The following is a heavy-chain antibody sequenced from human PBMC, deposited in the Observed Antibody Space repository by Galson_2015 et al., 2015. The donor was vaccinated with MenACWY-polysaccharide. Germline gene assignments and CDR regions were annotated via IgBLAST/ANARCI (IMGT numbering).Heavy chain of an antibody. J-gene: IGHJ6*02. CDR3: ARDLGYCSSTSCYTVSGGMDV. D-gene: IGHD2-2*02. Sequence: SLRLSCAASGFTFSSYAMHWVRQAPGKGLEYVSAISSNGGSTYYANSVKGRFTISRDNSKNTQYLQMGSLRAEDMAVYYCARDLGYCSSTSCYTVSGGMDVWGQGTTVTVSS. CDR1: GFTFSSYA. CDR2: ISSNGGST. V-gene: IGHV3-64*01.